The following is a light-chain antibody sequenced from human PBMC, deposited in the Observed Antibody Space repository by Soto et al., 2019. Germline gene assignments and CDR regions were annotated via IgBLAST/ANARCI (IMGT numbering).Light chain of an antibody. CDR2: GAS. J-gene: IGKJ3*01. Sequence: EIMMTQSPVTLSVSPGGRATLSCRASQSVNSNLAWYQQKPGQAPRLLIYGASTRATGIPASFIGNGSGTEFTLTASSLQPEDFAVYYCQQYNNWPFTFGPGTKVDI. CDR1: QSVNSN. CDR3: QQYNNWPFT. V-gene: IGKV3-15*01.